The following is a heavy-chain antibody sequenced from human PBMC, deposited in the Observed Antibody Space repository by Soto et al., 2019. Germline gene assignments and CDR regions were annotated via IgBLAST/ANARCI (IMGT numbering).Heavy chain of an antibody. V-gene: IGHV4-30-4*01. CDR3: ARAGLYGSGPTGAVDY. J-gene: IGHJ4*02. D-gene: IGHD3-10*01. CDR2: IYYSGST. Sequence: SETLSLTCTVSGGSISSGDYYWSWIRQPPGKGLEWIGYIYYSGSTYYNPSLKSRVTISVDTSKNQFSLKLSSVTAADTAVYYCARAGLYGSGPTGAVDYWGQGTLVTVSS. CDR1: GGSISSGDYY.